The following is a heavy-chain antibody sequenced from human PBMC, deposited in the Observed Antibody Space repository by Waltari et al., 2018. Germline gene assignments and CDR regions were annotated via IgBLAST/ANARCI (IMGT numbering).Heavy chain of an antibody. V-gene: IGHV3-23*03. CDR2: TYRSGST. D-gene: IGHD6-13*01. J-gene: IGHJ4*02. CDR1: GFSFSEYA. CDR3: AEESSNSWPHYSDF. Sequence: EVQLLESGGGLVQHGGSLRLSCAASGFSFSEYATIWVSQSQGMALEWVSLTYRSGSTSYADSVRGRFTVSRDNSKSTLSLQMNSLRAEDTAIYYCAEESSNSWPHYSDFRGLGTLVTVSS.